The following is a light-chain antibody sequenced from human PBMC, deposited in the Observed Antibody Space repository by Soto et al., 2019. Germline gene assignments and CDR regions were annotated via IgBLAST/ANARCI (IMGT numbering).Light chain of an antibody. CDR3: QSYDSGLSGYV. Sequence: SAPTQPPTASPAPGQSVTISCPGSSSNIGAGYAVHWYQQLPGTAPKHLNYGNSNRPSGVPDRFSGSKSGTSASLAITGLQAEDEADYYCQSYDSGLSGYVFGTGTKVTVL. CDR1: SSNIGAGYA. CDR2: GNS. J-gene: IGLJ1*01. V-gene: IGLV1-40*01.